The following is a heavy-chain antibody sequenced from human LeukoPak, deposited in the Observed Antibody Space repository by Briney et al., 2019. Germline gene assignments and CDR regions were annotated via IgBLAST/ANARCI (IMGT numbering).Heavy chain of an antibody. CDR2: IYTSGST. J-gene: IGHJ6*03. Sequence: SETLSLTCTVSGSISSYYWSWIRQPPGKGLEWIGYIYTSGSTNYNPSLKSRVTISVDTSKNQFSLKLSSVTAADTAVYYCARGGDSYMDVWGKGTTVTVSS. D-gene: IGHD2-21*01. CDR1: GSISSYY. CDR3: ARGGDSYMDV. V-gene: IGHV4-4*09.